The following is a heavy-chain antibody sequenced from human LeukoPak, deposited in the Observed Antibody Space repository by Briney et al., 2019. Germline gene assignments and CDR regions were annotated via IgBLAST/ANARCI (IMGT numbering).Heavy chain of an antibody. CDR3: ARRGSYPDY. D-gene: IGHD1-26*01. V-gene: IGHV3-30*03. CDR1: GFTFSSYG. Sequence: PGGSLRLSCAASGFTFSSYGMHWVRQAPGKGLEWVAIISYDGNNKYYAESVKGRFTISRDNAKNSLYLQMNSLRAEDTAVYYCARRGSYPDYWGQGTLVTVSS. J-gene: IGHJ4*02. CDR2: ISYDGNNK.